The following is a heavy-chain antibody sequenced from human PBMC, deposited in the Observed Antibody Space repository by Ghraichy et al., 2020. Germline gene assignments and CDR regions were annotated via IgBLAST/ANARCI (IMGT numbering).Heavy chain of an antibody. CDR3: AKSEFIRAYGSGSHLSG. J-gene: IGHJ4*02. V-gene: IGHV3-23*01. CDR1: RFTFSSYA. Sequence: GGSLRLSCAASRFTFSSYAMSWVRQAPGKGLEWVSSISDSGGSTYYAGSVKGRFTISRDNSKNTLFLQMNSLRAEDTAVYYCAKSEFIRAYGSGSHLSGWGQGTLVTVSS. CDR2: ISDSGGST. D-gene: IGHD3-10*01.